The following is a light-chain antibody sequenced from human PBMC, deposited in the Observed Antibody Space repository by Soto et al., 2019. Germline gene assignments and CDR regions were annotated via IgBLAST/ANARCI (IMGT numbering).Light chain of an antibody. Sequence: EIVMTQYPDTLSVSPGETVTLSCRASQSVRTNLAWYQHKPGQSPGLLIYGASNRATGFPARFSGSGSGTEFTLTISSLQSEDFAVYYCQQYNDNWPTFGQGTKV. V-gene: IGKV3-15*01. CDR1: QSVRTN. CDR2: GAS. J-gene: IGKJ1*01. CDR3: QQYNDNWPT.